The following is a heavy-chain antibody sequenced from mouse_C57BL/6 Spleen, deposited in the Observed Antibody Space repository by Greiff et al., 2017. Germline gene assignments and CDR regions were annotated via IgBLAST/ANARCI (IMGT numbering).Heavy chain of an antibody. V-gene: IGHV1-7*01. J-gene: IGHJ4*01. CDR3: ARYDTTVVDYSMDY. D-gene: IGHD1-1*01. CDR2: INPSSGYT. CDR1: GYTFTSYW. Sequence: VQLQQSGAELAKPGASVKLSCKASGYTFTSYWMHWVKQRPGQGLEWIGNINPSSGYTKYNQKFKDKATLTAVKSSSTAYMQLRSLTYEDSAVYYCARYDTTVVDYSMDYWGQGTSVTVSS.